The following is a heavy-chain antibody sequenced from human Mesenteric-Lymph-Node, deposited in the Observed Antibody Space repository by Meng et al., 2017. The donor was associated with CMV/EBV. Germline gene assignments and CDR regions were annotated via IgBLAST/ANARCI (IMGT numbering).Heavy chain of an antibody. CDR2: INSDGSST. CDR1: GFTFSTYW. D-gene: IGHD3-3*01. Sequence: GESLKISCAASGFTFSTYWMHWVRQVPGKGLVWVSRINSDGSSTSYAESVKGRFTTSRDNAKNTLYLQMDILRAEDTAVYYCARDRSDFWSGPPDHWGQGTLVTVSS. V-gene: IGHV3-74*01. CDR3: ARDRSDFWSGPPDH. J-gene: IGHJ4*02.